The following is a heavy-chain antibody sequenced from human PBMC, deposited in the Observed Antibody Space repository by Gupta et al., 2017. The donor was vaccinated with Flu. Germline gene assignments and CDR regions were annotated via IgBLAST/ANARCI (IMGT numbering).Heavy chain of an antibody. D-gene: IGHD1-1*01. CDR3: SGQLERQDWFEP. CDR1: GYTFTSYD. Sequence: QLQLVQSGDEVRKPGASVKVSCKAGGYTFTSYDVQWVRQATGQGLEWMGLMNPKSGNTGYAQKFQVRVTITRNTSTNTAYMELSSLRSEDTAVYYCSGQLERQDWFEPWGQGTLVTVSS. J-gene: IGHJ5*02. CDR2: MNPKSGNT. V-gene: IGHV1-8*01.